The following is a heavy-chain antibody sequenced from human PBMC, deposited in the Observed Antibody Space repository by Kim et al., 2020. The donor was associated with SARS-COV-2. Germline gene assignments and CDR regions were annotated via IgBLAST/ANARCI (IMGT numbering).Heavy chain of an antibody. CDR3: ARLIMVRGVISYYYYGMDV. CDR2: ISISSSYI. Sequence: GGSLRLSCAASGFTFSSYSMNWVRQAPGKGLEWVSSISISSSYIYYADSEKGRFTISRDNAKNSLYLQMNSLRAEDTAVYYCARLIMVRGVISYYYYGMDVWGQGTTVTVSS. CDR1: GFTFSSYS. V-gene: IGHV3-21*01. J-gene: IGHJ6*02. D-gene: IGHD3-10*01.